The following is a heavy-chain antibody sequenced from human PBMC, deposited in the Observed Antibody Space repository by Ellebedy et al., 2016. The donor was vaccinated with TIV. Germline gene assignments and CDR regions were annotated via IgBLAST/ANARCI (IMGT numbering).Heavy chain of an antibody. J-gene: IGHJ4*02. CDR3: VGPWPGRYDH. CDR2: IHYSGNT. CDR1: GASISTNY. Sequence: SETLSLXXSVSGASISTNYWSWIRQPPGKGLEWIGYIHYSGNTKYNPSLKNRVSMSVDTSNSQFSLQVSSMTAADTAVYYCVGPWPGRYDHWGQGTLVSVSS. V-gene: IGHV4-59*03.